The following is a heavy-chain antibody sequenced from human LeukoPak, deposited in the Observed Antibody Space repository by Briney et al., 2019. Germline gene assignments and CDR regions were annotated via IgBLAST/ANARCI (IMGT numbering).Heavy chain of an antibody. Sequence: PGGSLRLSCAASGFTFSSYSMNWVRQAPGKGLEWVSYISSSSSTIYYADSVKGRFTISRDNSKNTLYLQMNSLRAEDTAVYYCASVGGSGIMYYYYYGMDVWGQGTTVTVSS. D-gene: IGHD3-10*01. CDR3: ASVGGSGIMYYYYYGMDV. V-gene: IGHV3-48*01. CDR2: ISSSSSTI. CDR1: GFTFSSYS. J-gene: IGHJ6*02.